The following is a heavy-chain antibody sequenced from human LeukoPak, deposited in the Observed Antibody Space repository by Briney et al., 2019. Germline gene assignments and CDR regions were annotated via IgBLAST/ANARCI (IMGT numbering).Heavy chain of an antibody. CDR2: LTRNSGSI. J-gene: IGHJ4*02. V-gene: IGHV3-9*03. D-gene: IGHD3-9*01. Sequence: GGSLRLSCAASGFTFDDYAMYWVRQAPGKGLEWVSGLTRNSGSIAYADSVKGRFTISRDNAKNSLYLQMNSLRAEDMALYYCAKGKNYDILTGPDYWGQGTLVTVSS. CDR1: GFTFDDYA. CDR3: AKGKNYDILTGPDY.